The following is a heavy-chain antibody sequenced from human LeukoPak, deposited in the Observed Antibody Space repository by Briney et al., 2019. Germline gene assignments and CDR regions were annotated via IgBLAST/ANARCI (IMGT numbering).Heavy chain of an antibody. CDR3: ARDVVGATRPLFDY. CDR1: GYTFTSYG. CDR2: ISAYNGNT. D-gene: IGHD1-26*01. Sequence: ASVKVSCKASGYTFTSYGISWVRQAPGQGLEWMGWISAYNGNTNYAQKLQGRVTMTTDTSTSTAYMELRSLRSDDTAAYYCARDVVGATRPLFDYWGQGTLVTVSS. J-gene: IGHJ4*02. V-gene: IGHV1-18*01.